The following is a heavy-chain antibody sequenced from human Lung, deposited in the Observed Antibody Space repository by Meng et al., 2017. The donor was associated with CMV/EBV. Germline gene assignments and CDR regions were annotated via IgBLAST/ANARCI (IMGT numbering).Heavy chain of an antibody. CDR3: TRDGGSCDFADY. CDR1: GFISSDHR. D-gene: IGHD2-15*01. J-gene: IGHJ4*02. CDR2: IRHKAAGYST. V-gene: IGHV3-72*01. Sequence: GGSLRLXCAASGFISSDHRMDWNRQAPGKGLEWVGRIRHKAAGYSTEYAASVRGRFTVSRDDSKNSVYLQMSSLRTEDTAVYHCTRDGGSCDFADYWGQGTXVTVSS.